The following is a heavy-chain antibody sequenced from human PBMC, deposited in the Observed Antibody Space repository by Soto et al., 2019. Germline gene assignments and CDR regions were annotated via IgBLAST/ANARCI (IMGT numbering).Heavy chain of an antibody. J-gene: IGHJ6*02. CDR3: ARQDTAMKYYYYGMDV. V-gene: IGHV4-39*01. D-gene: IGHD5-18*01. CDR1: GGSISSSSYY. CDR2: IYYSGST. Sequence: PSETLSLTCTVSGGSISSSSYYWGWIRQPPGKGLEWIGSIYYSGSTYYNPSLKSRVKISVDTYKNQFSLKLSPVTAAETDVYYCARQDTAMKYYYYGMDVWGQGTTVT.